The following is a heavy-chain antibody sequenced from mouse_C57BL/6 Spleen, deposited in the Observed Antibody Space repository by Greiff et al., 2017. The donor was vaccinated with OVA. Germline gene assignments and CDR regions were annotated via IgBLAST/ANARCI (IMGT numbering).Heavy chain of an antibody. D-gene: IGHD3-2*02. Sequence: QVQLQQSGAELARPGASVKLSCKASGYTFTSYGISWVNQRPGQGLEWIGEIYPRSGNTYYNEKFKGKATLTADKSSSTAYMELRSLTSEDSAVYFCARSGGQLIQGNYFDYWGQGTTLTVSS. CDR2: IYPRSGNT. V-gene: IGHV1-81*01. CDR1: GYTFTSYG. J-gene: IGHJ2*01. CDR3: ARSGGQLIQGNYFDY.